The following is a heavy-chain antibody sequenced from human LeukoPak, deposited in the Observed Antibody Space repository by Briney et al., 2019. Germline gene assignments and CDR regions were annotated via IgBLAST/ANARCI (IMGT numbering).Heavy chain of an antibody. CDR1: GGSISSYY. J-gene: IGHJ5*02. D-gene: IGHD2-21*02. CDR2: IYYSGST. V-gene: IGHV4-59*01. Sequence: SETLSLTCTVSGGSISSYYWSWIRQPPGKGLEWIGYIYYSGSTNYNPSLKSRVTISVDTSKNQFSLKLSSVTAADTAVYYCARAYCGGDCYRGWVDPWGRGTLVTVSS. CDR3: ARAYCGGDCYRGWVDP.